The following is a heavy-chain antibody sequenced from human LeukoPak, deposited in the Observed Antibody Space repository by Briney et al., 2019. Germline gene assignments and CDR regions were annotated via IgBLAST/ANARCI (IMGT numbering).Heavy chain of an antibody. CDR2: IYYSGST. CDR1: GGSISSGGYY. D-gene: IGHD2-21*02. J-gene: IGHJ4*02. V-gene: IGHV4-31*03. Sequence: SETLSLTCTVSGGSISSGGYYWSWIRQHPGKGLEWIGYIYYSGSTYYNPSLKSRVTISVDTSKNQFSLKLSSVTAADTAVYYCPRDIGDFVSDFWGQGTLVTVSS. CDR3: PRDIGDFVSDF.